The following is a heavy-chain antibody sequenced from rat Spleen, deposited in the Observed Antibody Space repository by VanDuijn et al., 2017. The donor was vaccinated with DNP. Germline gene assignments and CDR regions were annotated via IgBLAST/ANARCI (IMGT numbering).Heavy chain of an antibody. CDR2: ISSQTGNT. CDR1: GFTFSNYA. CDR3: TAARGYYYSSPPY. Sequence: EVQLVESGGDLVQPGRSLKLSCAASGFTFSNYAMAWVRQAPTKGLEWVASISSQTGNTYYRDSVKGRFTISRDNAKSSLYLQMDSLRSEDTATYYCTAARGYYYSSPPYWGQGVMVTVSS. J-gene: IGHJ2*01. V-gene: IGHV5-27*01. D-gene: IGHD1-2*01.